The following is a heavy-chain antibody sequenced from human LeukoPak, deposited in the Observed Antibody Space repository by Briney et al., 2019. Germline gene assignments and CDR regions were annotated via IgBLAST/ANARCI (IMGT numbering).Heavy chain of an antibody. D-gene: IGHD3-22*01. Sequence: GGSLRLSCAASGFTFSTYGMSWVRQAPGKGLEWVSAISGSDGSTYYADSVKGRFTISRDNSKNTLYLQMNSLRAEDTAVYYCARTYYYDSSGPAGFGYWGQGTLVTVSS. CDR1: GFTFSTYG. J-gene: IGHJ4*02. CDR3: ARTYYYDSSGPAGFGY. CDR2: ISGSDGST. V-gene: IGHV3-23*01.